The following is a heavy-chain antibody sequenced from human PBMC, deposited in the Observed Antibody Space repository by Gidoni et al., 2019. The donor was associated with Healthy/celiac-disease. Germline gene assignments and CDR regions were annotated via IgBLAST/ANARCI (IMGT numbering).Heavy chain of an antibody. Sequence: QVQLVQSGAEVTKPGASVKVSCKASGYTFTGYYMHWVRQAPGQGLEWMGWINPNSGGTNYAQKFQGRVTMTRDTSISTAYMELSRLRSDDTAVYYCATPYSSSSKYNWFDPWGQGTLVTVSS. CDR1: GYTFTGYY. D-gene: IGHD6-6*01. J-gene: IGHJ5*02. CDR3: ATPYSSSSKYNWFDP. V-gene: IGHV1-2*02. CDR2: INPNSGGT.